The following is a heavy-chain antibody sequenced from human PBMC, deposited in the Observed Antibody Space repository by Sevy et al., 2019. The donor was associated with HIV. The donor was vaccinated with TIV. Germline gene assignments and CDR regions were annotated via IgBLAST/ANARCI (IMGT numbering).Heavy chain of an antibody. D-gene: IGHD1-1*01. CDR2: LKSKADGGTV. V-gene: IGHV3-49*04. J-gene: IGHJ4*02. CDR1: GFTFGDYA. CDR3: TRWKGLQSIFDY. Sequence: GGSLRLSYTTSGFTFGDYAMIWVRQAPGKGLEWVAFLKSKADGGTVDHAASVKGRFTISRDDSKSIAYLQMNDLTTEDTGVYYCTRWKGLQSIFDYWGQGALVTVSS.